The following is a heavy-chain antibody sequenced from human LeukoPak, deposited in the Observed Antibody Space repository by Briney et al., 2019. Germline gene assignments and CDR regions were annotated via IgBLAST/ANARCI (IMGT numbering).Heavy chain of an antibody. D-gene: IGHD3-10*01. Sequence: SGGSLRLSCAASGFTFSSYGMHWVRQAPGKGLEWVAVISYDGSNKYYADSVKGRFTISRDNSKNTLYLQMNSLRAEDTAVYYCAKAVSPLWFGELLGYFDYWGQGTLVTVSS. CDR1: GFTFSSYG. V-gene: IGHV3-30*18. CDR2: ISYDGSNK. J-gene: IGHJ4*02. CDR3: AKAVSPLWFGELLGYFDY.